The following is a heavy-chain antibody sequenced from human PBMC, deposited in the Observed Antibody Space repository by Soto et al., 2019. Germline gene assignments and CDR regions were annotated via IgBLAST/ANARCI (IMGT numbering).Heavy chain of an antibody. Sequence: TETLSLTCAVSGASIGSGGWWSWVRQPPGKGLEWIAEIFHDGNTNYSPSLKSRVTISVDKSQNQFSLNVYSVTAADTAVYYCARHEGWTGPDQWGQGTLVTVSS. V-gene: IGHV4-4*02. CDR1: GASIGSGGW. J-gene: IGHJ5*02. D-gene: IGHD2-8*02. CDR2: IFHDGNT. CDR3: ARHEGWTGPDQ.